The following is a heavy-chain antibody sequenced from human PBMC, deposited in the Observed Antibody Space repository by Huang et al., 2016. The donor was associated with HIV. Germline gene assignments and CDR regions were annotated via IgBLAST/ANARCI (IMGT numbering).Heavy chain of an antibody. J-gene: IGHJ4*01. CDR1: GCSISSHY. CDR3: ARGRRHCSGGSCYYSDY. CDR2: IYYSGVS. D-gene: IGHD2-15*01. Sequence: QVQLQESGPGLVKLSETLSLTCSVSGCSISSHYWSWIRQPPGKGLEWIGSIYYSGVSNYSPSLKSRVFISVDTSRNQCALKLSYVTAADTAVYYCARGRRHCSGGSCYYSDYWGHGTLVTVSS. V-gene: IGHV4-59*11.